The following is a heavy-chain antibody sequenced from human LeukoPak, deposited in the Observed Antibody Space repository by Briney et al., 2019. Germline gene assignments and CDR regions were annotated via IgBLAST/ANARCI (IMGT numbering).Heavy chain of an antibody. D-gene: IGHD3-22*01. Sequence: GGSLRLSCAASGFTFSSYAMSWVRQAPGKGLEWVSAISGSGGSTFYADSVKGRFTISRDNSKNTLYLQMNSLRAEDTAVYYCAKDYYYDRSGSFDPWGQGTLVTVSS. CDR1: GFTFSSYA. CDR3: AKDYYYDRSGSFDP. CDR2: ISGSGGST. J-gene: IGHJ5*02. V-gene: IGHV3-23*01.